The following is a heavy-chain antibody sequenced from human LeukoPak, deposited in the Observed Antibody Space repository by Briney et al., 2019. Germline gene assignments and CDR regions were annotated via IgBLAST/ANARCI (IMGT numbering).Heavy chain of an antibody. J-gene: IGHJ4*02. CDR3: AKERPTFYYYDSSGYPYSAFDY. V-gene: IGHV3-23*01. CDR2: ISGSGGST. CDR1: GFTFSSYA. D-gene: IGHD3-22*01. Sequence: GGSLRLSCAASGFTFSSYAMSWVRQAPGKGLEWVSAISGSGGSTYYADSVKGRFTISRDNSKNTLYLQMNSLRAEDTAVYYCAKERPTFYYYDSSGYPYSAFDYWGQGTLVTVSS.